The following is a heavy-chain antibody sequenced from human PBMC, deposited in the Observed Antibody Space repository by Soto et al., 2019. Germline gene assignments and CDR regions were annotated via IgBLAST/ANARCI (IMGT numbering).Heavy chain of an antibody. Sequence: GASVKVSCKASGYTFTSYGISWVRQAPGQGLGWMGWISAYNGNTNYAQKLQGRVTMSTDTSTSTAYMELRSLRSDDTAVYYCARGPYSSSSRPFNYWGQGTLVTVSS. J-gene: IGHJ4*02. CDR2: ISAYNGNT. V-gene: IGHV1-18*01. CDR3: ARGPYSSSSRPFNY. CDR1: GYTFTSYG. D-gene: IGHD6-6*01.